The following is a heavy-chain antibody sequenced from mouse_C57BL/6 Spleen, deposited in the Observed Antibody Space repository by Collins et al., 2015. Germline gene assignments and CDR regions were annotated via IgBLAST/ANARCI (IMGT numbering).Heavy chain of an antibody. CDR3: ARITTYFDY. CDR1: GYSITSDYA. CDR2: ISYNGST. V-gene: IGHV3-2*02. J-gene: IGHJ2*01. Sequence: DVQLQESGPGLVKPSQSLSLTCTVTGYSITSDYAWNWIRQFPGNKLEWMGYISYNGSTSYNPSLKSRISITRDTSKNQFFLQLNSVTTEDTATYYCARITTYFDYWGQGTTLTVSS. D-gene: IGHD2-4*01.